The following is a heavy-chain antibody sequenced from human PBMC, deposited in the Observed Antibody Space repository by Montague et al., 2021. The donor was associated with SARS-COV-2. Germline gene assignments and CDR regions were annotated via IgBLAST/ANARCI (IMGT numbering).Heavy chain of an antibody. Sequence: CAISGDSVSSNSAAWNWIRQSPSRGLEWLGRIYYRSKWYNDYAVSVKSXITINPDTSKDQFSLQLNSVTPEDTAVYYCASGRMVPYSSSWTTLYYYYGMDVWGQGTTVTVSS. CDR2: IYYRSKWYN. J-gene: IGHJ6*02. CDR3: ASGRMVPYSSSWTTLYYYYGMDV. D-gene: IGHD6-13*01. CDR1: GDSVSSNSAA. V-gene: IGHV6-1*01.